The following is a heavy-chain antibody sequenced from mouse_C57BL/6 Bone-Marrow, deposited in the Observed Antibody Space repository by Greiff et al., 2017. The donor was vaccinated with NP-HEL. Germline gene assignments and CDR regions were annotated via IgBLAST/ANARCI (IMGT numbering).Heavy chain of an antibody. J-gene: IGHJ4*01. V-gene: IGHV1-59*01. CDR2: IDPSDSYT. CDR3: ARDYDYDEGYAMDY. Sequence: VQLQQPGAELVRPGTSVKLSCKASGYTFTSYSMHWVKQRPGQGLEWIGVIDPSDSYTNYNQKFKGKATLTVDTSSSTAYMQLSSLTSEDSAVYYCARDYDYDEGYAMDYWGQGTSVTVSS. CDR1: GYTFTSYS. D-gene: IGHD2-4*01.